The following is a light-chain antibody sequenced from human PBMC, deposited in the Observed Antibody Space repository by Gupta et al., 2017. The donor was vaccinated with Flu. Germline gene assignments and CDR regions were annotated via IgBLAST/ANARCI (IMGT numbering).Light chain of an antibody. V-gene: IGLV1-51*02. CDR2: ENN. J-gene: IGLJ3*02. CDR1: ISNIKNNY. CDR3: GTGDSSLSAWV. Sequence: QSVFTQPPSVSAAPGQKVTISCSGSISNIKNNYVSWSQQLPGTAPKLLIYENNKRPSGIPDRISCSKSGTSATLGITGLQTGDEADYYCGTGDSSLSAWVFGGGTKLTVL.